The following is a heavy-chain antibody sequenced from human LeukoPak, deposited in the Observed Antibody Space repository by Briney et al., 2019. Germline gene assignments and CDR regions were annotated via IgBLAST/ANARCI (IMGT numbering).Heavy chain of an antibody. Sequence: GRSLRLSCAASGFTFDDYAMHWVRQAPGKGLEWVSGISWNSGNIGYADSVKGRFTISRDNAKNSLYLQMNSLRAEDTALYYCAKARWGSFDYWGQGTLVTVSS. V-gene: IGHV3-9*01. CDR3: AKARWGSFDY. CDR1: GFTFDDYA. J-gene: IGHJ4*02. CDR2: ISWNSGNI. D-gene: IGHD7-27*01.